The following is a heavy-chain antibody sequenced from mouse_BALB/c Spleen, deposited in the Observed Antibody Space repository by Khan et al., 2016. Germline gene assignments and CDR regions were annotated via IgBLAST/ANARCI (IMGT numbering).Heavy chain of an antibody. CDR3: ARYGYDGFDY. CDR1: GYTFTNYG. V-gene: IGHV9-3*02. J-gene: IGHJ2*01. D-gene: IGHD2-2*01. CDR2: INTNTGEP. Sequence: QIQLVQSGPELKKPGETVKISCKASGYTFTNYGMNWVKQAPGKGLKWMGWINTNTGEPTYAEEFKGRFAFSLDTSASTAYLQINNLKNEDTATXSCARYGYDGFDYWGQGTTLTVSS.